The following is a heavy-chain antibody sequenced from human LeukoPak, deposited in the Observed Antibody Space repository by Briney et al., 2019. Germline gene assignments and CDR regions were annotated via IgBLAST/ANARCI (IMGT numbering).Heavy chain of an antibody. CDR3: AHGYSYGYLIDY. CDR1: GFSLSTSGVG. Sequence: SGPTLVKPTQTLTLTCTFSGFSLSTSGVGVGWIRQPPGKALEWLALIYWDDDKRYSPSLKSRLTITKDTSKNQVVLTMTNMDPVDTATHYCAHGYSYGYLIDYWGQGTLVTVSS. CDR2: IYWDDDK. J-gene: IGHJ4*02. V-gene: IGHV2-5*02. D-gene: IGHD5-18*01.